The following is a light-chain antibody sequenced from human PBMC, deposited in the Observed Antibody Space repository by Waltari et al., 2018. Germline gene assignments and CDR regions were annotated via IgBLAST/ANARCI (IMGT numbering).Light chain of an antibody. Sequence: EIVLTQSPGTLSLSPGARATLSCRASQSVSRALAWYQQNPGQAPILLIYGASNRATGIPDRFSGSGSGTDFSLIISRLEPEDFAVYYCQHYVSLPVTFGQGTKVEIK. J-gene: IGKJ1*01. V-gene: IGKV3-20*01. CDR2: GAS. CDR1: QSVSRA. CDR3: QHYVSLPVT.